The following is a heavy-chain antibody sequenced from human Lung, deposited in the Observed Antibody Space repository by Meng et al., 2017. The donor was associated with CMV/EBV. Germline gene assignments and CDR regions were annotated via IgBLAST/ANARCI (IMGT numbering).Heavy chain of an antibody. V-gene: IGHV4-38-2*02. D-gene: IGHD3-16*01. CDR2: IYYSGNT. Sequence: SXTLSLXCTVSGYSISSPYYWGWIRQPPGMGLEWIGSIYYSGNTYYNPSLKSRVTISVDTSKNQFSLKLSSVTAADTAVYYCARDRRGSYVTGWGYWGQGTXVTLDS. J-gene: IGHJ4*02. CDR3: ARDRRGSYVTGWGY. CDR1: GYSISSPYY.